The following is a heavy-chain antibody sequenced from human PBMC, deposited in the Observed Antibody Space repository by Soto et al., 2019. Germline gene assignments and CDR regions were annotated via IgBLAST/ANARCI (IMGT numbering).Heavy chain of an antibody. V-gene: IGHV1-69*13. CDR2: IIPIFGTA. CDR1: GGTFSSYA. D-gene: IGHD3-22*01. CDR3: AGYDSSGYYPPYYYYGMDV. J-gene: IGHJ6*02. Sequence: GASVKVSCKASGGTFSSYAISWVRQAPGQGLEWMGGIIPIFGTANYAQKFQGRVTITADESTSTAYMELSSLRSEDTAVYYCAGYDSSGYYPPYYYYGMDVWGQGTTVTVSS.